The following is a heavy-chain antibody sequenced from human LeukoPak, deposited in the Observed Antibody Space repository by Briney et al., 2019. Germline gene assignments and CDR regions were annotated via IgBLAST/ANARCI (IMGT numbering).Heavy chain of an antibody. Sequence: SVKVSCKASGGTFSSYAISWVRQAPGQGLEWMGGIIPIFGTANYAQKFQGRVTITTDESTSTAYMELRSLRFDDTAMYYCAKEGGGSIWYFDLWGRGTLVTVSS. J-gene: IGHJ2*01. CDR3: AKEGGGSIWYFDL. D-gene: IGHD6-25*01. CDR2: IIPIFGTA. CDR1: GGTFSSYA. V-gene: IGHV1-69*05.